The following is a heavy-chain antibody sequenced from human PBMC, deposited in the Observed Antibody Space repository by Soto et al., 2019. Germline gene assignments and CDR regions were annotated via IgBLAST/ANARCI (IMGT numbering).Heavy chain of an antibody. J-gene: IGHJ4*02. D-gene: IGHD1-1*01. CDR1: GYTFTSNG. CDR2: ISANSGNT. V-gene: IGHV1-18*01. Sequence: QVQLVQSGAEVKKPGASVKVSCKASGYTFTSNGISWVRQAPGQGLEWMGWISANSGNTNYAETLQGRVTMTTETTTTTAYMELRSLRSDDKAVYYCARNRNHGLDNWGQGTLVTVSS. CDR3: ARNRNHGLDN.